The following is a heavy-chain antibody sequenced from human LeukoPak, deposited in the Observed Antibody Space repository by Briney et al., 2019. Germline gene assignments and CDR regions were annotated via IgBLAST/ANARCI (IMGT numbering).Heavy chain of an antibody. Sequence: SETLSLTCTVSGGSISSSSYYWGWIRQPPGKGLEWIGYIYYSGSTNYNPSLKSRVTISVDTSKSQFFLKLSSVTAADTAVYYCARGGVAATVLFDYWGQGTLVTVSS. J-gene: IGHJ4*02. CDR1: GGSISSSSYY. V-gene: IGHV4-61*05. CDR2: IYYSGST. D-gene: IGHD2-15*01. CDR3: ARGGVAATVLFDY.